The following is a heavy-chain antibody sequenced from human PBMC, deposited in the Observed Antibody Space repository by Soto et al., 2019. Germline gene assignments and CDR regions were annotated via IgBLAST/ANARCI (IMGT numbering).Heavy chain of an antibody. CDR2: ISASGSTT. Sequence: EVQLLESGGGLVQPGGSLTLSCAASGFTFNNYAMSWVRQAPGKGLEWVSGISASGSTTFYADSVKGRFTVSRDFSKNTLSLQMNSLRAEDTAVYYCARGGSGWFDPWGQGILVTVSS. V-gene: IGHV3-23*01. D-gene: IGHD3-16*01. CDR1: GFTFNNYA. J-gene: IGHJ5*02. CDR3: ARGGSGWFDP.